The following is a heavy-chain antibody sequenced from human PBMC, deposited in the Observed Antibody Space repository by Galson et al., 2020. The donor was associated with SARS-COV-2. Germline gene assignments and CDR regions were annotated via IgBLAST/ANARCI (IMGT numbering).Heavy chain of an antibody. CDR1: GFTLSDHY. CDR3: VRWSDGSADY. D-gene: IGHD2-15*01. J-gene: IGHJ4*02. Sequence: TGGSLRLSCAASGFTLSDHYIDWVRQAPGKGLEWVARSKNRRNSYTTEYAASVNGRFTISRDDSKNSLYLQMNSLKTEDTAVYYCVRWSDGSADYRGQGTLVTVSS. V-gene: IGHV3-72*01. CDR2: SKNRRNSYTT.